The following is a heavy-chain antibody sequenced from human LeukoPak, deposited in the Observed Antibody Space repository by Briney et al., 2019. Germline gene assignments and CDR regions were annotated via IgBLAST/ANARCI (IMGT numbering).Heavy chain of an antibody. Sequence: PGGSLRLSCGPSGFAFSSFWMHGVRDAPAKGRVWGSGINQNGRTTTYADSARRRFTIPRDNAEGTVCLQRDSLRVEDTAVYYCARDRQCSGSDCTTGDDFDYGGQGTLVTVSS. V-gene: IGHV3-74*01. CDR2: INQNGRTT. D-gene: IGHD3-22*01. CDR3: ARDRQCSGSDCTTGDDFDY. CDR1: GFAFSSFW. J-gene: IGHJ4*02.